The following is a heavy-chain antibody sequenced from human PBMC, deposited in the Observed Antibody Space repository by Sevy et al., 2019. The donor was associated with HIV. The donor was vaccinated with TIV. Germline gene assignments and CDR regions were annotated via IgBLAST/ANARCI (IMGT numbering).Heavy chain of an antibody. Sequence: GGSLRLSCAASGFTFSSYSMNWVRQAPGKGLEWVSSISSSSSYIYYADSVKGRFTISRDNAKNSLYLQMNSLRAEDTAVYYCARQGGTRLVVVGLDAFDIWGQGTMVTVSS. J-gene: IGHJ3*02. CDR3: ARQGGTRLVVVGLDAFDI. CDR2: ISSSSSYI. D-gene: IGHD3-22*01. V-gene: IGHV3-21*01. CDR1: GFTFSSYS.